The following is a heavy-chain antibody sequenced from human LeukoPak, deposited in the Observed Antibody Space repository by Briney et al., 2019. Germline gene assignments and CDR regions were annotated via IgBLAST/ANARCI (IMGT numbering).Heavy chain of an antibody. D-gene: IGHD6-25*01. V-gene: IGHV3-33*01. CDR1: GFTLSSSG. CDR2: IWGDENHK. J-gene: IGHJ4*02. Sequence: GRSLRLSCAASGFTLSSSGMHWVRQAPGKGLEWVAVIWGDENHKYYGDSVRGRFTISRDNAKNTLYLQMDSLRVEDTAVYYCARDVGSAPFDYWGQGTLVTVSS. CDR3: ARDVGSAPFDY.